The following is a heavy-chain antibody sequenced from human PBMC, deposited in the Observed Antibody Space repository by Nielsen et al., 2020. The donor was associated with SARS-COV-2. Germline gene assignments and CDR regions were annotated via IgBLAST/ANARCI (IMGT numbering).Heavy chain of an antibody. V-gene: IGHV4-39*07. CDR3: ARYGEDFDY. J-gene: IGHJ4*02. CDR1: SGSISSSTYY. CDR2: IYYSGST. Sequence: SETLSLTCTVSSGSISSSTYYWGWICQPPGKGLEWIGSIYYSGSTYYNPSLKSRVTISVDTSKNQFSLKLSSVTAADTAVYYCARYGEDFDYWGQGTLVTVSS. D-gene: IGHD4-17*01.